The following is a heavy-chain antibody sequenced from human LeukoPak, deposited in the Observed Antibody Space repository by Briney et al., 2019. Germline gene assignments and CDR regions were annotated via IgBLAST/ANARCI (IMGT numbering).Heavy chain of an antibody. D-gene: IGHD1-26*01. Sequence: SQTLSLTCTVSGGSISSGDYYWRWLRQPPGTGLEWIGYIYYSGSTYYNPSLKSRVTISVDTSKNQFSLKLSSVTAADTAVYYCARTSGSYLYYFDYWGQGTLVTVSS. CDR1: GGSISSGDYY. J-gene: IGHJ4*02. CDR2: IYYSGST. CDR3: ARTSGSYLYYFDY. V-gene: IGHV4-30-4*08.